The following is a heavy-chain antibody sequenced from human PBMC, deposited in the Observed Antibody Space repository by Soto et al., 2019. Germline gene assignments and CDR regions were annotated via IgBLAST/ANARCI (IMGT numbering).Heavy chain of an antibody. CDR3: NTRYGSGSYYQRDY. D-gene: IGHD3-10*01. Sequence: QVQLVQSGAEVKKPGASVKVSCKASGYTFTSYDINWVRQATGQGLEWMGWMNPNSGNTGYAQKFQGRVTMTRNTSISTAYMELSSLRSEATAVYYCNTRYGSGSYYQRDYWGQGTLVTVSS. CDR2: MNPNSGNT. J-gene: IGHJ4*02. V-gene: IGHV1-8*01. CDR1: GYTFTSYD.